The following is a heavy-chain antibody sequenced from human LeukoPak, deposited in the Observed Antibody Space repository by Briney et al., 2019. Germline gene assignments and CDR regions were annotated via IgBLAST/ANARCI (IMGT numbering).Heavy chain of an antibody. CDR2: INHSGST. Sequence: PSETLSLTCTVSGGSISSYYWSWIRQPPGKGLEWIGEINHSGSTNYNPSLKSRVTISVDTSKNQFSLKLSSVTAADTAVYYCASGVVVAATYFDYWGQGTLVTVSS. D-gene: IGHD2-15*01. V-gene: IGHV4-34*01. J-gene: IGHJ4*02. CDR3: ASGVVVAATYFDY. CDR1: GGSISSYY.